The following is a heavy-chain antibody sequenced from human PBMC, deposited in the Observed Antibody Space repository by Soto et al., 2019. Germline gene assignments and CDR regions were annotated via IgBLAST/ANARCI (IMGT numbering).Heavy chain of an antibody. Sequence: SETLSLTCTVSGGSISSYYWSWIRQPPGKGLEWIGYIYYSGSTNYNPSLKSRVTISVDTSKNQFSLKLSSVTAADTAVYYCARVFGYCISTSCPSLDVWGQGTTVTVSS. CDR2: IYYSGST. D-gene: IGHD2-2*01. J-gene: IGHJ6*02. V-gene: IGHV4-59*01. CDR3: ARVFGYCISTSCPSLDV. CDR1: GGSISSYY.